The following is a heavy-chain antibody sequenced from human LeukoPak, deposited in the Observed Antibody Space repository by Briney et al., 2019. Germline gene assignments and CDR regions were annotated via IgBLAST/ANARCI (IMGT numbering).Heavy chain of an antibody. V-gene: IGHV3-64D*06. CDR3: VKDRGSGLYFDY. D-gene: IGHD6-19*01. CDR2: ISSNGGST. Sequence: RGSLRLSPSDPGYTLSRYAMHCVRPAPGAGLEYVSAISSNGGSTCYADSVKGRFTISRDNTKSTPYLQMSSLRAEDTAVYYCVKDRGSGLYFDYWGQGTLVTVSS. CDR1: GYTLSRYA. J-gene: IGHJ4*02.